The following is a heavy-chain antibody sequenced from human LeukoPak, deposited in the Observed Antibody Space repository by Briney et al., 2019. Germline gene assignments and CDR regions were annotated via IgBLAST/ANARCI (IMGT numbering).Heavy chain of an antibody. J-gene: IGHJ4*02. CDR2: INPSGGST. CDR3: ARVPGLGFWSGYSTHLIYHYFDY. V-gene: IGHV1-46*01. CDR1: GYTFTSYY. D-gene: IGHD3-3*01. Sequence: EASVKVSCKASGYTFTSYYMHWVRQAPGQGLEWMGIINPSGGSTSYAQKFQGRVTMTRDTSTSTVYMELSSLRSEDTAVYYCARVPGLGFWSGYSTHLIYHYFDYWGQGTLVTVSS.